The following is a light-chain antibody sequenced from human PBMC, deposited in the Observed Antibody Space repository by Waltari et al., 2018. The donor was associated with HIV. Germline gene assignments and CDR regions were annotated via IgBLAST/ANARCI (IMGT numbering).Light chain of an antibody. Sequence: DIQMTQSPSSLSASVGDRVTVTCRASQGISNSLAWYQQKPGKAPELLLYETSRLQSGVPSRFSVSGSGTDYTLAISSLQPDDFASYYCQQYYSTPRTFGQGTKVEIK. CDR3: QQYYSTPRT. V-gene: IGKV1-NL1*01. CDR1: QGISNS. J-gene: IGKJ1*01. CDR2: ETS.